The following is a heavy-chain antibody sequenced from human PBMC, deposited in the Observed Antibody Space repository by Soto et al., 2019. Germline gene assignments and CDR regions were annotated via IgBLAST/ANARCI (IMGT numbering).Heavy chain of an antibody. CDR2: INAGNGNT. J-gene: IGHJ6*02. Sequence: ASVKVSCKASGYTFTSYAMHWVRQAPGQRLEWMGWINAGNGNTKYSQKFQGRVTITRDTSASTAYMELSSLRSEDTAVYYCARDYYYDSSGYPGAAPYYYGMDGWGQGTTVTVSS. CDR1: GYTFTSYA. CDR3: ARDYYYDSSGYPGAAPYYYGMDG. V-gene: IGHV1-3*01. D-gene: IGHD3-22*01.